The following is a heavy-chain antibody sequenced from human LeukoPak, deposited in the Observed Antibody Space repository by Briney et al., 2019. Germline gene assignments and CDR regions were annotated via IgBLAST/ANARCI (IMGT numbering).Heavy chain of an antibody. CDR2: IYYSGST. CDR3: ARAYGDYGARFDY. D-gene: IGHD4-17*01. J-gene: IGHJ4*02. Sequence: IGYIYYSGSTNYNPSLKSRVTISVDTSKSQFSLKLSSVTAADTAVYYCARAYGDYGARFDYWGQGTLVTVSS. V-gene: IGHV4-59*01.